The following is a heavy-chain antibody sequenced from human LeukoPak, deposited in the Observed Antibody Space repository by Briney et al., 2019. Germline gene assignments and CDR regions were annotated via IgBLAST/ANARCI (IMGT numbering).Heavy chain of an antibody. D-gene: IGHD2-15*01. V-gene: IGHV5-51*01. Sequence: GESLKISCKGSGYSFTNYWIGWVRQMPGKGLEWMGIIYPGDSDTRYSPSFQGQVTISADKSISTAYLQWSSLKASDTAMYYCARLDCSGGSCYWFDPWGQGTLVTVSS. J-gene: IGHJ5*02. CDR3: ARLDCSGGSCYWFDP. CDR1: GYSFTNYW. CDR2: IYPGDSDT.